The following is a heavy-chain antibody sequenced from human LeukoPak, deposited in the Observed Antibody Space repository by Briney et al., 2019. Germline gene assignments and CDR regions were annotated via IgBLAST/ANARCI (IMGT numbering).Heavy chain of an antibody. Sequence: PSESLSLTCTVSGGSISSYYWSWLRQPAGKGLEWIGRIYSSGSTNYNPSLKSRVTMSVDTSKYQFSLKLSSVTAADTAVYYCAGGGSGSYASYYYYYMDVWGKGTTVTISS. D-gene: IGHD3-10*01. V-gene: IGHV4-4*07. CDR3: AGGGSGSYASYYYYYMDV. CDR2: IYSSGST. J-gene: IGHJ6*03. CDR1: GGSISSYY.